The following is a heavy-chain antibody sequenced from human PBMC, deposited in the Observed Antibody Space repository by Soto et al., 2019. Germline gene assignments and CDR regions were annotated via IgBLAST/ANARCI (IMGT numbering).Heavy chain of an antibody. CDR2: IIPILGIA. D-gene: IGHD2-21*02. J-gene: IGHJ5*02. V-gene: IGHV1-69*08. CDR3: ARDRDPYCGGDCYEA. Sequence: QVQLVQSGAEVKKPGSSVKVSCKASGGTFSCYTISWVRQAPGQGLEWMGRIIPILGIANYAQKFQGRVTITADKSTSTAYMELSSLRSEDTAVYYCARDRDPYCGGDCYEAWGQGTLVTVSS. CDR1: GGTFSCYT.